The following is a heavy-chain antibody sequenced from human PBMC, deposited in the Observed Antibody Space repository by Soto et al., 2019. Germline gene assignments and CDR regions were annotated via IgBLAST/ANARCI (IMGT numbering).Heavy chain of an antibody. J-gene: IGHJ6*03. V-gene: IGHV3-66*01. D-gene: IGHD6-13*01. Sequence: HPGGSLRLSCAASGFTVSSNYMSWVRQAPGKGLEWVSVIYSGGSTYYADSVKGRFTISRDNSKNTLYLQMNSLRAEDTAVCYCARSPGIAAAGMAHYYYYYYMDVWGKGTTVTVSS. CDR2: IYSGGST. CDR1: GFTVSSNY. CDR3: ARSPGIAAAGMAHYYYYYYMDV.